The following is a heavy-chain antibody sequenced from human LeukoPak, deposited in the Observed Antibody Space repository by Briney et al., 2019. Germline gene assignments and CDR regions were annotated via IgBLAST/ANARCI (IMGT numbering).Heavy chain of an antibody. Sequence: WQTLSLTCTVSGGSISSGGYYWICIRQHPGKGLERIGSIYYSWSTYYNPSLKSRVTISLDTSKIHFSLKLSSVTAADTAVYYCARYSYDSSGYRPHCYFDLWGRGTLVTVSS. CDR3: ARYSYDSSGYRPHCYFDL. J-gene: IGHJ2*01. V-gene: IGHV4-31*03. CDR2: IYYSWST. D-gene: IGHD3-22*01. CDR1: GGSISSGGYY.